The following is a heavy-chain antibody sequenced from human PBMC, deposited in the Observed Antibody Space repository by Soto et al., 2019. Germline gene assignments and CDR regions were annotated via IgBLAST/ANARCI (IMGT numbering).Heavy chain of an antibody. Sequence: GGSLRLSCAASGFTFSSYGMHWVRQAPGKGLEWVAVIWYDGSNKYYADSVKGRFTISRDNSKNTLYLQMNSLRAEDTAVYYCARERARNFQTLYYMDVWGKGTTVTISS. CDR2: IWYDGSNK. CDR1: GFTFSSYG. V-gene: IGHV3-33*01. CDR3: ARERARNFQTLYYMDV. J-gene: IGHJ6*03.